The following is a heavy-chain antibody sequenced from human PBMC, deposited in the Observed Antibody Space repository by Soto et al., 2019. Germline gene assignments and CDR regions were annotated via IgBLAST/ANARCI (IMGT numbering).Heavy chain of an antibody. D-gene: IGHD3-16*02. CDR2: INHSGST. J-gene: IGHJ6*02. V-gene: IGHV4-34*01. Sequence: SETLSLTCAISGGSLSGSSWNWIRQPPGKGLEWIGEINHSGSTNYNPSLKSRVTTSVDTSKNQFSLKLSSVTAADTAVYYCARLRLGELSLYPYYYYGMDVWGQGTTVTVSS. CDR3: ARLRLGELSLYPYYYYGMDV. CDR1: GGSLSGSS.